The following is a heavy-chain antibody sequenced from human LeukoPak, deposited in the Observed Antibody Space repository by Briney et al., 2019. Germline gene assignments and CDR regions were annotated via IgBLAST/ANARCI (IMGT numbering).Heavy chain of an antibody. Sequence: SQTLSLTCVISGDSVSSNSVAWSWIRQSPSRGLEWLGRTYYRSKWYNDYAVSVKSRITINPDTSKNQFSLKLSSVTAADTAVYYCASVYYYDSSGFFDYWGQGTLVTVSS. CDR2: TYYRSKWYN. D-gene: IGHD3-22*01. CDR3: ASVYYYDSSGFFDY. CDR1: GDSVSSNSVA. V-gene: IGHV6-1*01. J-gene: IGHJ4*02.